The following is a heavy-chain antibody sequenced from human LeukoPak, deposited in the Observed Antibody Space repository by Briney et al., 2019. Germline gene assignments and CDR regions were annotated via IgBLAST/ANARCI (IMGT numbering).Heavy chain of an antibody. CDR2: IEEYGSEI. J-gene: IGHJ4*02. Sequence: GGSLRLSCAASGFTFTSYWMGWVRQAPGKGLEWVANIEEYGSEIYYVGSVKGRFTISRDNTKTSLYLQMNSLRAEDTAVYYCARPSFRTGSYFDHWGQGTLVTVSS. V-gene: IGHV3-7*01. CDR1: GFTFTSYW. D-gene: IGHD3/OR15-3a*01. CDR3: ARPSFRTGSYFDH.